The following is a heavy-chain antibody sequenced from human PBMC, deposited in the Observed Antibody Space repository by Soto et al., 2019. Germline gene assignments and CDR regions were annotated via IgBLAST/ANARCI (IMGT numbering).Heavy chain of an antibody. J-gene: IGHJ2*01. D-gene: IGHD6-13*01. Sequence: PGGSLILSCAASGFTFDDYAMHWVRQAPGKGLEWVSGISWNSGSIGYADSVKGRFTISRDNAKNSLYLQMNSLRAEDTALYYCAKDIARIAAAEFYWYLDLWGRGTLVTVSS. CDR2: ISWNSGSI. V-gene: IGHV3-9*01. CDR3: AKDIARIAAAEFYWYLDL. CDR1: GFTFDDYA.